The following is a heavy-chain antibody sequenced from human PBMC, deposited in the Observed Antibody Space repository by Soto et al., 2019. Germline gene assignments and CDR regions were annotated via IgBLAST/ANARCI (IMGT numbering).Heavy chain of an antibody. Sequence: GGSLRLSCAASGFTFSDYYMSWIRQAPGKGLEWVSYISSSGSTIYYADSVKGRFTISRDNAKNSLYLQMNSLRAEDTAVYYCARDLGMNYDILTGYLYWGQGTLVTVSS. V-gene: IGHV3-11*01. J-gene: IGHJ4*02. D-gene: IGHD3-9*01. CDR2: ISSSGSTI. CDR1: GFTFSDYY. CDR3: ARDLGMNYDILTGYLY.